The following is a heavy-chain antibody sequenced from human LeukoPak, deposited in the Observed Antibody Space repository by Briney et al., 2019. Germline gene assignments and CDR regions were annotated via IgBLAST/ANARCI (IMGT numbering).Heavy chain of an antibody. J-gene: IGHJ4*02. CDR1: GGSISSYY. CDR3: ARSTEYSWDY. Sequence: SETLSLTCTVSGGSISSYYWSWIRQPLGKGLEWIGYIYTSGSTNYNPSLKSRVTISVDTSKNQFSLKLSPVTAADTAVYYCARSTEYSWDYWGQGTLVTVSS. V-gene: IGHV4-4*09. CDR2: IYTSGST. D-gene: IGHD2-21*01.